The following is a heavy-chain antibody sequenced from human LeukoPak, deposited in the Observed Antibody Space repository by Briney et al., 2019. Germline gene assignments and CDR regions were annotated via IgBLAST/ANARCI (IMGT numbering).Heavy chain of an antibody. Sequence: GGTLRLSCAASGFTFSDYYMSWIRQAPGKGLEWVSYISSSGSTIYYADSVKGRFTISRDNAKNSLYLQMNSLRAEDTAVYYCAREGDYYDSSGHFDYWGQGTLVTVSS. J-gene: IGHJ4*02. CDR2: ISSSGSTI. D-gene: IGHD3-22*01. CDR3: AREGDYYDSSGHFDY. CDR1: GFTFSDYY. V-gene: IGHV3-11*01.